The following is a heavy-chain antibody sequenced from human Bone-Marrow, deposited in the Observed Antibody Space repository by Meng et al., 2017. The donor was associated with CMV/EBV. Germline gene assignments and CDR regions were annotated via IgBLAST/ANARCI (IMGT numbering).Heavy chain of an antibody. CDR1: GYTFTAYY. CDR3: VRLAVRGVIGP. J-gene: IGHJ5*02. Sequence: ASVKVSCKASGYTFTAYYIHWVRQASGQGLEWLGWMNPNSGNAGYAQKFQGRVTMTRDTSISTAYMELTSLTSEDTAVYFCVRLAVRGVIGPWGQGTLVTVSS. CDR2: MNPNSGNA. D-gene: IGHD3-10*01. V-gene: IGHV1-8*02.